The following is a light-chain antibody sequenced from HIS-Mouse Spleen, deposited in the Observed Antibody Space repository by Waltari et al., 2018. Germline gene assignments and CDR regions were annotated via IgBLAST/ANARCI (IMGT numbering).Light chain of an antibody. CDR3: CSYAGSYTGV. CDR1: SSAVGGYTY. V-gene: IGLV2-11*01. Sequence: QSALTQPRSVSGSPGQSVTISCTGTSSAVGGYTYVSWYQQHPGKAPKLMIYDVSKRPSGVPDRFSGSKSGNTASLTISGLQAEDEADYYCCSYAGSYTGVFGTGTKVTVL. J-gene: IGLJ1*01. CDR2: DVS.